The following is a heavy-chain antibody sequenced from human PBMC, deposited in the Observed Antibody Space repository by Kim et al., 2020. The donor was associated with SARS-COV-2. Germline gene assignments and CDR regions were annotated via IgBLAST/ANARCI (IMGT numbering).Heavy chain of an antibody. D-gene: IGHD3-9*01. Sequence: ASVKVSCKASGYTFRNYGISWVRQAPGQGLEWMGWISPDNGKTNYVQKVQGRVTLATDTSTSTAYMEVRSLRSDDTAVYYCARGGTYNILSGYYRAFDYWGQGTLVTVSS. J-gene: IGHJ4*02. V-gene: IGHV1-18*01. CDR2: ISPDNGKT. CDR3: ARGGTYNILSGYYRAFDY. CDR1: GYTFRNYG.